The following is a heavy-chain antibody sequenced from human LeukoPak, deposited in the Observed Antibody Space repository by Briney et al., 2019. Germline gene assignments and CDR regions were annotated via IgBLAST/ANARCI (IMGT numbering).Heavy chain of an antibody. J-gene: IGHJ4*02. CDR3: AKHGGFDFDY. V-gene: IGHV4-34*08. CDR2: IHHSGST. D-gene: IGHD3-16*01. CDR1: GFTFSNAW. Sequence: GSLRLSCAASGFTFSNAWMSWVRQPPGKGLEWIGQIHHSGSTSYTPSLGSRVTISVDMSKRQISLKLSSVTAADTAVYYCAKHGGFDFDYWGQGTLVTVSS.